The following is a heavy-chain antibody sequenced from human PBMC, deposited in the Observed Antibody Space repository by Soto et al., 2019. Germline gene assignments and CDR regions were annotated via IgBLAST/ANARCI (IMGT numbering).Heavy chain of an antibody. Sequence: QVQLVQSGAEVKKPGSSVKVSCKASGGTFSSYTISWVRQAPGQGLEWMGRIIPILGIANYAQKFQGRVTITTDKSTSTAYMELSSRSSEATAVYYYARDDECSGCSCYPNDFDYWGQGTLVTVSS. D-gene: IGHD2-15*01. J-gene: IGHJ4*02. CDR3: ARDDECSGCSCYPNDFDY. CDR1: GGTFSSYT. V-gene: IGHV1-69*08. CDR2: IIPILGIA.